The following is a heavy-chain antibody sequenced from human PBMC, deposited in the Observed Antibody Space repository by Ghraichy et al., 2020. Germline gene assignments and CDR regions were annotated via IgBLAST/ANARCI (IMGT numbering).Heavy chain of an antibody. CDR2: ISAYNGNT. V-gene: IGHV1-18*04. Sequence: ASVKVSCKASGYTFTSYGISWVRQAPGQGLEWMGWISAYNGNTNYAQKLQGRVTMTTDTSTSTAYMELRSLRSDDTAVYYCARDYSSGWQGYYYYYGMDVWGQGTTVTVSS. D-gene: IGHD6-19*01. CDR1: GYTFTSYG. CDR3: ARDYSSGWQGYYYYYGMDV. J-gene: IGHJ6*02.